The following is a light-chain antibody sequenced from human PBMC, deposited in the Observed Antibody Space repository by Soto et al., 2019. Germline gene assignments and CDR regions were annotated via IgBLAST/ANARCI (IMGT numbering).Light chain of an antibody. CDR1: QSISSW. J-gene: IGKJ1*01. CDR2: DAS. Sequence: DSQMTQSPSTLSASVGDRVTITCRASQSISSWLAWYQQKPGKAPKLLIYDASSLKSGVPSRFSGSGSGTEFTLTISSLQPDDFATYYCQHYNSYSEAFGQGTKVDIK. V-gene: IGKV1-5*01. CDR3: QHYNSYSEA.